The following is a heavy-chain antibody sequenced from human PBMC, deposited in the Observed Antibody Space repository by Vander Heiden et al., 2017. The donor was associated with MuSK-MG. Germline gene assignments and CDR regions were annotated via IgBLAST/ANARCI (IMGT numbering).Heavy chain of an antibody. Sequence: EVQLVESGGGLVKPGGSLRLSCAASGIPFRNAWMPWVRQAPGKGLEWVGLIKSKADGGATDYAAPVKGRFTISRDDSTNTLFLQMDNLATEDTALYYCATTEPLLYYFDFWGRGSLVTVSS. J-gene: IGHJ2*01. CDR3: ATTEPLLYYFDF. D-gene: IGHD1-26*01. CDR2: IKSKADGGAT. CDR1: GIPFRNAW. V-gene: IGHV3-15*01.